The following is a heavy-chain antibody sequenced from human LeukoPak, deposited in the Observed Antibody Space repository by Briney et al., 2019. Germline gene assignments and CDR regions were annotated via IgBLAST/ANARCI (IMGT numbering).Heavy chain of an antibody. CDR2: INPYSGDT. D-gene: IGHD1-26*01. CDR1: GYTFTGYY. J-gene: IGHJ3*02. CDR3: ARILMGATDAFDI. Sequence: ASLKVSCKTSGYTFTGYYIHWVRQAPGQGLEWMGWINPYSGDTNYAQKFQGRVTMTRDTSISTAYIDLSSLRSDDTAVYYCARILMGATDAFDIWGQGTMVTVSS. V-gene: IGHV1-2*02.